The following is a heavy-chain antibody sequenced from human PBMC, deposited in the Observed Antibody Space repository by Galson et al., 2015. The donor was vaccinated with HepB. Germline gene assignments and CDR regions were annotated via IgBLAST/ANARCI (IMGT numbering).Heavy chain of an antibody. V-gene: IGHV3-23*01. J-gene: IGHJ4*02. D-gene: IGHD6-19*01. CDR3: ACSSGWRHYFDY. CDR2: ISGSGGST. Sequence: SLRLSCAASGFTFSSYAMSWVRQAPGKGLEWVSAISGSGGSTYYADSVKGRFTISRDNSKNTLYLQMNSLRAEDTAVYYCACSSGWRHYFDYWGQGTLVTVSS. CDR1: GFTFSSYA.